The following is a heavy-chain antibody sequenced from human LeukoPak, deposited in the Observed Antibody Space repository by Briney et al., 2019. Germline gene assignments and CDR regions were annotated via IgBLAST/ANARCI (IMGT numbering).Heavy chain of an antibody. CDR2: INHSGST. J-gene: IGHJ4*02. Sequence: SETLSLTCAVYGGSFSGYYWSWIRQPPGKGLEWIGEINHSGSTNYNPSLKSRVTISVDTSKNQFSLKLSSVTAADTAVYYCARGPHDYGDYVLSSWGQGTLVTVSS. CDR1: GGSFSGYY. D-gene: IGHD4-17*01. V-gene: IGHV4-34*01. CDR3: ARGPHDYGDYVLSS.